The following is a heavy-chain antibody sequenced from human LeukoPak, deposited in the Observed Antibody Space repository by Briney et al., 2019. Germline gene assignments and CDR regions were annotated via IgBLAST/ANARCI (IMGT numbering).Heavy chain of an antibody. J-gene: IGHJ4*02. D-gene: IGHD4-17*01. CDR1: GFTFSDYA. V-gene: IGHV3-64D*06. CDR2: ISSIGDYK. Sequence: GGSLRLSCSASGFTFSDYAMHWVRQAPGRGLQFVSAISSIGDYKSYSDSVKGRFTISRDNSKNTLHLQMSSLRPEDTAVYFCVKRGRTSDYAYDYWGQGSLVTVSS. CDR3: VKRGRTSDYAYDY.